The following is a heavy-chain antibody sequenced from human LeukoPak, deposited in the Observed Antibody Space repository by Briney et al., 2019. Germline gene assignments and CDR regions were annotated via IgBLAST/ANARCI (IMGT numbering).Heavy chain of an antibody. CDR2: IYYSGST. D-gene: IGHD3-16*01. CDR1: GGSISSSSYY. CDR3: ARRGRGSYHLDY. J-gene: IGHJ4*02. Sequence: SETLSLTCTVSGGSISSSSYYWGWIRQPPGKGLEWIGSIYYSGSTYYNPSLKSRVTISVDTSKNQFSLKLSSVTAADTAVYYCARRGRGSYHLDYWGQGTLVTVSS. V-gene: IGHV4-39*01.